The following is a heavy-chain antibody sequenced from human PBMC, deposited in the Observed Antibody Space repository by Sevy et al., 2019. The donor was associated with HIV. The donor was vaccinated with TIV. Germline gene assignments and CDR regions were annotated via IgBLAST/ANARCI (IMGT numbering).Heavy chain of an antibody. D-gene: IGHD1-26*01. CDR3: SRTFSSPTTSSQYFLH. Sequence: ASVKVSCKTSGYIYTNYAISWVRQAPGRGLEWIGWINTYNGHTTYAQRVQDRFTLTTDSSTATAHIELRNLRSDDTAVYYCSRTFSSPTTSSQYFLHWGQGTLVSVSS. J-gene: IGHJ1*01. CDR2: INTYNGHT. CDR1: GYIYTNYA. V-gene: IGHV1-18*01.